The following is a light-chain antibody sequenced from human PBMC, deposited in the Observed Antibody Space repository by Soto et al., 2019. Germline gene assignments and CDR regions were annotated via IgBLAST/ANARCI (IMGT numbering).Light chain of an antibody. V-gene: IGLV2-11*01. CDR3: CSYEGIFTSYV. J-gene: IGLJ1*01. Sequence: SVLTQPRSVYGSPGQSVTISCTGTSSNVGGYNYVSWYQQHPGKVPKLLIYDVSKRPSGVPDRFSGSKSGNTASLTISGLQAEDEADDSCCSYEGIFTSYVFGTGSKVPDL. CDR1: SSNVGGYNY. CDR2: DVS.